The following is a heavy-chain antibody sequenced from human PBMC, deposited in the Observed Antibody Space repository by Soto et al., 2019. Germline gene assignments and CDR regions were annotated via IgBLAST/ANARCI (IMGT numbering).Heavy chain of an antibody. CDR1: GFNIRSYW. V-gene: IGHV3-74*01. Sequence: EVQLVESGGGLVQPGGSLRLSCAASGFNIRSYWMHWVRQVPGKGLVWVSDINSEGSRTSYADSVKGRFTISRDNAENTLYLQMNSLRVEDTAVYYSASDIWGSYPCGQGTPVIVSS. J-gene: IGHJ5*02. D-gene: IGHD3-16*01. CDR3: ASDIWGSYP. CDR2: INSEGSRT.